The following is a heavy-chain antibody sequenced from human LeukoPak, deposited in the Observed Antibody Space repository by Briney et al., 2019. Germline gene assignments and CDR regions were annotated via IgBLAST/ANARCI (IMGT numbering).Heavy chain of an antibody. J-gene: IGHJ3*02. CDR2: IRYDGSNK. Sequence: PGGTLRLSCAASGFTFSSYGMHCVRQAPGKGLEWVAFIRYDGSNKYYADSVKGRFTISRDNSKNTLYLQMNSLRAEDTAVYYCAKEGVVGVVPWLDAFDIWGQGTMVTVSS. V-gene: IGHV3-30*02. CDR3: AKEGVVGVVPWLDAFDI. CDR1: GFTFSSYG. D-gene: IGHD2-15*01.